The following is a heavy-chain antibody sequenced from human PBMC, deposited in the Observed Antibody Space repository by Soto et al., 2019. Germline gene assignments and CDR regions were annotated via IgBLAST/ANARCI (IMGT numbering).Heavy chain of an antibody. V-gene: IGHV1-18*01. Sequence: QVKLVQSGTEVKKPGASVKVSCKASGYTFNSYGISWVRQAPGQGLEWMGWISPYDDNTNYAQNLQGRVTMTTDTSTRTAYMELRSLRSDETAVYYCARGGYYDSSGSRNYHYYGMDAWGQGTTVTVS. CDR1: GYTFNSYG. CDR3: ARGGYYDSSGSRNYHYYGMDA. CDR2: ISPYDDNT. D-gene: IGHD3-22*01. J-gene: IGHJ6*02.